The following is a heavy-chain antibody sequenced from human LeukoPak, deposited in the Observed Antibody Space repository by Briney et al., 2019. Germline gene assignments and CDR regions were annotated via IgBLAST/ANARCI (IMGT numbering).Heavy chain of an antibody. J-gene: IGHJ4*02. CDR2: IVVGSGNT. CDR3: AAGDTAMVKTDY. Sequence: SVKVSSKASGFTFTSSAMQWVRQARGQRLEWIGWIVVGSGNTNYAQKFQERVTITRDMSTSTAYMELSSLRSEDTAVYYCAAGDTAMVKTDYWGQGTLVTVSS. CDR1: GFTFTSSA. V-gene: IGHV1-58*02. D-gene: IGHD5-18*01.